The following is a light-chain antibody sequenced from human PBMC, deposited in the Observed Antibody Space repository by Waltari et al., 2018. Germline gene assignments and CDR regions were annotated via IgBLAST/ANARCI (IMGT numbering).Light chain of an antibody. CDR3: QQYGSSPWT. V-gene: IGKV3-20*01. J-gene: IGKJ1*01. Sequence: DIVLTQSPGTLSLSPGERATLSSRASQPITSNYLAWYQQKPGQAPRLLIFAASNRAAGIPDRFSGSGSGTDFTLTISRLEPEHLAVYYCQQYGSSPWTFGQGTKVEIK. CDR1: QPITSNY. CDR2: AAS.